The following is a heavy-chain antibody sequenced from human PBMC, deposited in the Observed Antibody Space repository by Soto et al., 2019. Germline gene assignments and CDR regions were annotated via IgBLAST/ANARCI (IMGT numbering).Heavy chain of an antibody. V-gene: IGHV3-23*01. Sequence: EVQLLESGGGLAQPGGSLRLSCAASGFSISTYGVTWVRQAPGKGLEWVSGFSGSSGNTYYADSVKGRFTISRDNSQNTVYLQLNSLRAEATAVYYCARWNGYGDSWGQGTLVTVSS. J-gene: IGHJ4*02. D-gene: IGHD1-1*01. CDR2: FSGSSGNT. CDR1: GFSISTYG. CDR3: ARWNGYGDS.